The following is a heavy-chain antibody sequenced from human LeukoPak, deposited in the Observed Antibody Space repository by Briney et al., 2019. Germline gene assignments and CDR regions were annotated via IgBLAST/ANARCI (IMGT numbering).Heavy chain of an antibody. V-gene: IGHV3-21*01. CDR3: ARDREMGTIRNGFDV. CDR1: GFTFSAYS. Sequence: GGSLRLSRAASGFTFSAYSMNWVRQAPGKGLEWVSSISTSSSYIYYADSVKGRFTASRDNAKNSLFLQMNSLRSEDTALYYCARDREMGTIRNGFDVWGQGTIVSVSS. J-gene: IGHJ3*01. CDR2: ISTSSSYI. D-gene: IGHD5-24*01.